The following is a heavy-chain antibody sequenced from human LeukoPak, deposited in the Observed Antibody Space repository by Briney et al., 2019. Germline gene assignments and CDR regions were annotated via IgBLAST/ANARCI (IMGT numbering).Heavy chain of an antibody. Sequence: GGSLTLSCAASGFSFSSYGMHWVRQAPGKGLEWVALKSDGSNEYYADSVKGRFTISRDNSKNTLYLQMNSLRAEDTAVYYCARTPYGGNSWGQGTLVTVSS. D-gene: IGHD4-23*01. CDR2: KSDGSNE. J-gene: IGHJ4*02. CDR1: GFSFSSYG. CDR3: ARTPYGGNS. V-gene: IGHV3-30*02.